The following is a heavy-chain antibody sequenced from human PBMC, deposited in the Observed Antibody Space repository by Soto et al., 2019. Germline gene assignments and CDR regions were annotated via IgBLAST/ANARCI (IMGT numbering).Heavy chain of an antibody. CDR1: RYTFTSSH. J-gene: IGHJ6*02. CDR3: ARGRVAARRVYYYYYGMDV. CDR2: MNPNSGNT. Sequence: ASVKLSPKPSRYTFTSSHINWVRQATGQGLEWMGWMNPNSGNTGYAQKFQGRVTMTRNTSISTAYMELSSLRSEDTAVYYCARGRVAARRVYYYYYGMDVWGQGTTVTVSS. V-gene: IGHV1-8*01. D-gene: IGHD6-6*01.